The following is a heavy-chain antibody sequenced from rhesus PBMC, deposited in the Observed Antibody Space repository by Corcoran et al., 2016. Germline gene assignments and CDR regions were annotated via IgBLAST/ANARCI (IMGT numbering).Heavy chain of an antibody. CDR1: GYSISSGYG. Sequence: QVRLQESGPGLVKPSDTLSLTCAVSGYSISSGYGWSWIRQPPGKGLECIGYIGGKYGITNHHPALESRVPISEDSSKNQFSLKLSSVTDADTAVYYCARGFRGLDSWGQGVVVTVSS. CDR3: ARGFRGLDS. CDR2: IGGKYGIT. J-gene: IGHJ6*01. V-gene: IGHV4-127*01.